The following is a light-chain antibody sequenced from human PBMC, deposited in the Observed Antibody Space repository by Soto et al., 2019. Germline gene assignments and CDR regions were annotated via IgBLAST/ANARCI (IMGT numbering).Light chain of an antibody. CDR1: QYINTR. V-gene: IGKV3-11*01. J-gene: IGKJ1*01. Sequence: ETVLTQSPASLSLSPGDRATLSCRASQYINTRLAWYQHRPGQAPRLLIYQTSIRAAGIPARFSASGSGTDFTLTISNVQPEDFALYYCHQRQSWPRTFGQGTKVDIK. CDR3: HQRQSWPRT. CDR2: QTS.